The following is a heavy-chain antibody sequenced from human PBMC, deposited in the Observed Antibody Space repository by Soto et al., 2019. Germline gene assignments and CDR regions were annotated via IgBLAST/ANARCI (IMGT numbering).Heavy chain of an antibody. CDR2: INSNESST. CDR3: ARVGCTNGVCYIDY. Sequence: PGGSLRLSCAASGFTFSSYWMHWVRQAPEKGLVRVSRINSNESSTSYADSVKGRFTISRDNAKNTLYLQMNSLRAEDKAVYYCARVGCTNGVCYIDYWGQGTLVTVSS. CDR1: GFTFSSYW. D-gene: IGHD2-8*01. V-gene: IGHV3-74*01. J-gene: IGHJ4*02.